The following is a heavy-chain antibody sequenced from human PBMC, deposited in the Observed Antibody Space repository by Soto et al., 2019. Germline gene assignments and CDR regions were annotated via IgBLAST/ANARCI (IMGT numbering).Heavy chain of an antibody. CDR3: ARDLHDYIWGSSGYYYYMDV. D-gene: IGHD3-16*01. CDR1: GFTFSDYY. CDR2: SSSSGSTI. Sequence: QVQLVESGGGLVKPGGSLRLSCAASGFTFSDYYMRWIRQAPGKGLEWVSYSSSSGSTIYYADSVKGRFTISRDNAKNSLYLQMNSLRAEDTAVYYCARDLHDYIWGSSGYYYYMDVWGKGTTVTVSS. J-gene: IGHJ6*03. V-gene: IGHV3-11*01.